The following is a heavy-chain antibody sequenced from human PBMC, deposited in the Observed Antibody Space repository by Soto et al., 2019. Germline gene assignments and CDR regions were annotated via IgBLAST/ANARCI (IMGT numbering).Heavy chain of an antibody. CDR1: GVAFSFYS. D-gene: IGHD6-19*01. CDR3: AKDRGGFTSGWEFFDF. CDR2: ISGNGGTT. V-gene: IGHV3-23*01. J-gene: IGHJ4*02. Sequence: EVVLLESGGGLVQPGGSLRLSCEVSGVAFSFYSMSWVRQAPGKGLERVASISGNGGTTYYAASGKGRFTFSRDNSKNTVYLQMNSLRGEDTAVYYCAKDRGGFTSGWEFFDFWGQGTLVTVSS.